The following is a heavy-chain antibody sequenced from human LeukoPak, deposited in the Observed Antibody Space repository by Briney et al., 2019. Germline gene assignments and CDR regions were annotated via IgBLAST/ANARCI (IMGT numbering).Heavy chain of an antibody. J-gene: IGHJ4*02. Sequence: ASVKVSCKASGYIFTTYFMHWLRQAPGQGPEWMGIINPRGGSTDYAQKFQDRITMTSDTSTSTVYMELKSLTSENTAVYFCARVGTTGATADNWGQGTLVTVSS. CDR2: INPRGGST. V-gene: IGHV1-46*01. CDR3: ARVGTTGATADN. CDR1: GYIFTTYF. D-gene: IGHD4-11*01.